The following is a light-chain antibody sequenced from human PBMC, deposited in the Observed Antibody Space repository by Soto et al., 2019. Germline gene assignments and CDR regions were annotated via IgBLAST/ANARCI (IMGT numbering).Light chain of an antibody. J-gene: IGKJ3*01. CDR2: AAS. CDR3: QKYSSVPV. Sequence: DIPMTQSPSSLSASVGDRVTITCRASQGINSYVAWYQQKPGEPPKLLIYAASTLQSGVPSRCSGSGSGTDFIITISRLQPEDVATYSCQKYSSVPVFGPGTKVDIK. CDR1: QGINSY. V-gene: IGKV1-27*01.